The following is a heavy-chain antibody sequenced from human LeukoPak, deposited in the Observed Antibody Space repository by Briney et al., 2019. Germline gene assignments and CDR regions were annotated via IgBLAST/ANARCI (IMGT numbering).Heavy chain of an antibody. D-gene: IGHD2-2*01. CDR2: IYHSGST. V-gene: IGHV4-38-2*01. CDR3: AKYLWQNYYGMDV. Sequence: SETLSLTCAVSGYSISSGYYWGWIRQPPGKGLEWLGSIYHSGSTYYNPSLKRRVTISVDTSKNQFSLQQSSVTAADTAVYYCAKYLWQNYYGMDVWGKGTTVTVSS. J-gene: IGHJ6*04. CDR1: GYSISSGYY.